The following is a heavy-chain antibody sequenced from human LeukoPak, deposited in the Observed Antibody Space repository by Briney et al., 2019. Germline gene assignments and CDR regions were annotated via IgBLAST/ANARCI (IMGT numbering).Heavy chain of an antibody. CDR2: VFDSGST. Sequence: SDTLSLTCTVSGGSISSYWWSWIRQPPGKGLEWIGYVFDSGSTNYNPSLKSRVTISVDTSKKQFSLKLGSVTAADTAVYYCARGYSSGWNYFDYWGQGTLVTVSS. CDR3: ARGYSSGWNYFDY. J-gene: IGHJ4*02. D-gene: IGHD6-25*01. CDR1: GGSISSYW. V-gene: IGHV4-59*07.